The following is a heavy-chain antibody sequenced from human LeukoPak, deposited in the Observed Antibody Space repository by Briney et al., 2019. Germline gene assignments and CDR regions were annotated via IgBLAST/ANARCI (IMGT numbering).Heavy chain of an antibody. CDR2: IKQDGSEK. CDR1: GFTFSSYW. CDR3: ARVILLRPLYSSSYVGALDY. Sequence: GGSLRLSCAASGFTFSSYWMSWVRQAPGKGLEWVANIKQDGSEKYYADSVKGRFTISRDNSKNTLYLQMNSLRAEDTAVYYCARVILLRPLYSSSYVGALDYWGQGTLVTVSS. D-gene: IGHD6-6*01. J-gene: IGHJ4*02. V-gene: IGHV3-7*01.